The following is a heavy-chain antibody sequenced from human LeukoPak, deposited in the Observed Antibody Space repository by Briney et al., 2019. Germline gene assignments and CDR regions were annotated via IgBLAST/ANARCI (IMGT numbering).Heavy chain of an antibody. Sequence: SETLSLTCTVSGVSISSSNSYWGWIRQPPGKGLEWIGSIYYSGNTYYNASLKSQVSISIDTSKNQFSLKLTSVTAADTAVYYCARVSSSWYQDWYFDLWGRGTLVTVSS. V-gene: IGHV4-39*07. CDR1: GVSISSSNSY. J-gene: IGHJ2*01. D-gene: IGHD6-13*01. CDR2: IYYSGNT. CDR3: ARVSSSWYQDWYFDL.